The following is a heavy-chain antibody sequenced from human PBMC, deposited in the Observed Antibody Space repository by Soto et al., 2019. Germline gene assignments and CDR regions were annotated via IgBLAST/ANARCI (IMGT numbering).Heavy chain of an antibody. J-gene: IGHJ4*02. CDR3: SRVTRLADYFDY. CDR1: GGSISSGGYS. V-gene: IGHV4-30-2*01. Sequence: SETLSLTCAVSGGSISSGGYSWSWIRQPPGKGLEWIGYIYHSGSTYYNPSLKSRVTISVDRPKNQFSLKLSSVTAADTAVYYCSRVTRLADYFDYWGQATLVTLSS. CDR2: IYHSGST. D-gene: IGHD3-9*01.